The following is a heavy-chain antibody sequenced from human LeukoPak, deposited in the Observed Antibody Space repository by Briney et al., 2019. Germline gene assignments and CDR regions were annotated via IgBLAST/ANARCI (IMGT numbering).Heavy chain of an antibody. V-gene: IGHV3-30*03. D-gene: IGHD1-26*01. CDR2: ISYDGSNK. J-gene: IGHJ3*02. CDR3: ARAGSGSYYHALGAFDI. Sequence: GGSLRLSCAASGFTFSSYWMSWVRQAPGKGLEWVAVISYDGSNKYYADSVKGRFTISRDNSKNTLYLQMNSLRAEDTAVYYCARAGSGSYYHALGAFDIWGQGTMVTVSS. CDR1: GFTFSSYW.